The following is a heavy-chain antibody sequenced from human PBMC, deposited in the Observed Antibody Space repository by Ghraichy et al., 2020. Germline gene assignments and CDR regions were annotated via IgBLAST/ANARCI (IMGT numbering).Heavy chain of an antibody. Sequence: GGSLRLSCAASGFTFSSYAMSWVRQAPGKGLEWVSAISGSGDSTYYADSVKGRFTISRDNSKNTLYLQMNSLRAEDTAVYYWAKVRRTNWRIDYWGQGTLVTVSS. CDR1: GFTFSSYA. J-gene: IGHJ4*02. CDR3: AKVRRTNWRIDY. V-gene: IGHV3-23*01. CDR2: ISGSGDST. D-gene: IGHD2-2*01.